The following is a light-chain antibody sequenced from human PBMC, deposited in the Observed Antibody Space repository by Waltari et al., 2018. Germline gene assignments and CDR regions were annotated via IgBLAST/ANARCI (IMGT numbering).Light chain of an antibody. CDR3: QQYYNTQWT. CDR2: GAS. V-gene: IGKV3-20*01. Sequence: EIVLTQSPGTLSLSPGERVTPSCRASQNVSSRYLAWYQQKPGQAPRLLMYGASSRATGIPDRISGSGSGTDFTRTISRLEPEDFAVYYCQQYYNTQWTFGQGTKVEAK. J-gene: IGKJ1*01. CDR1: QNVSSRY.